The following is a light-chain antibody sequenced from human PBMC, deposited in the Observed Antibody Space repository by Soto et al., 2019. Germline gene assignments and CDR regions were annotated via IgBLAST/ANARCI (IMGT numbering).Light chain of an antibody. Sequence: EIVLTQSPATLSLSPGERATLSCRASESTSGYLAWYQQKPGQAPRLLIYDASNRATGIPARFSGSGSGTDFTLTISNLEPEDFAVYYCQQRSNIFGPGTKVDIK. CDR3: QQRSNI. CDR2: DAS. CDR1: ESTSGY. V-gene: IGKV3-11*01. J-gene: IGKJ3*01.